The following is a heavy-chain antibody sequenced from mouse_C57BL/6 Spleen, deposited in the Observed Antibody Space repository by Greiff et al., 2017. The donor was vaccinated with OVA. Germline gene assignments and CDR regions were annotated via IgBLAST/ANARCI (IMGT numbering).Heavy chain of an antibody. J-gene: IGHJ1*03. CDR1: GYTFTSYW. CDR3: AVTTVGYFDV. V-gene: IGHV1-64*01. CDR2: IHPNSGST. Sequence: QVQLKQPGAELVKPGASVKLSCKASGYTFTSYWMHWVKQRPGQGLEWIGMIHPNSGSTNYNEKFKSKATLTVDKSSSTAYMQLSSLTSEDSAVYYCAVTTVGYFDVWGTGTTVTVSS. D-gene: IGHD1-1*01.